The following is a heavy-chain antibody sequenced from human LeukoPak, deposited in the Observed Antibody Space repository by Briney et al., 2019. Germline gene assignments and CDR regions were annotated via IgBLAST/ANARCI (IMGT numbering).Heavy chain of an antibody. D-gene: IGHD2-2*01. CDR3: AREIVVVPAAIRAYYYYMDV. V-gene: IGHV6-1*01. CDR1: GDSVSSNSAA. J-gene: IGHJ6*03. CDR2: TYYRSKWYN. Sequence: SQTLSLTCAISGDSVSSNSAARNWIRQSPSRGPEWLGRTYYRSKWYNDYAVSVKSRITINPDTSKNQFSLQLNSVTPEDTAVYYCAREIVVVPAAIRAYYYYMDVWGKGTTVTVSS.